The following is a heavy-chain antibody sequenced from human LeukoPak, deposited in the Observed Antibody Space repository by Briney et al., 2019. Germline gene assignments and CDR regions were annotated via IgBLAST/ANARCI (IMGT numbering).Heavy chain of an antibody. Sequence: GGSLRLSCAASGFTFDDYAMHWVRQAPGKGLEWVSGISWNSGSIGYADSVKGRFTISRDNVKNSLYLQMNSLRAEDTALYYCAKDSDYGSGSFDYWGQGTLVTVSS. D-gene: IGHD3-10*01. V-gene: IGHV3-9*01. J-gene: IGHJ4*02. CDR2: ISWNSGSI. CDR1: GFTFDDYA. CDR3: AKDSDYGSGSFDY.